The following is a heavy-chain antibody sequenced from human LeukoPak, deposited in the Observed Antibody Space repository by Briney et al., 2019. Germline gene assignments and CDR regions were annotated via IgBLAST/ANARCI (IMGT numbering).Heavy chain of an antibody. Sequence: SETLSLTCTVSGGSISGYYWSWIRQPPGKGLEWIGYIYYTGSTSYNPSLKSRVTISVDTSKNQFSLKLSSVTAADTAVYYCARQANAVKLVVTPLSPFDIWGQGTIVTVSS. CDR1: GGSISGYY. V-gene: IGHV4-59*08. J-gene: IGHJ3*02. CDR2: IYYTGST. CDR3: ARQANAVKLVVTPLSPFDI. D-gene: IGHD3-16*02.